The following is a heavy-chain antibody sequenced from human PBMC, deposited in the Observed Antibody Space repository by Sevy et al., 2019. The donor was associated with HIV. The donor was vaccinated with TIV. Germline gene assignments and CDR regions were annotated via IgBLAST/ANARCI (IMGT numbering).Heavy chain of an antibody. CDR1: GYTFTSYG. D-gene: IGHD3-22*01. J-gene: IGHJ4*02. CDR2: ISAYNGNT. V-gene: IGHV1-18*01. CDR3: ARDLSSYYYDSSGPGALFDY. Sequence: ASVKVSCKASGYTFTSYGISWVRQAPGQGLEWMGWISAYNGNTNYAQKLQGRVTMTTDTSTSTAYMELRSLGSDDTAVYYCARDLSSYYYDSSGPGALFDYWGQGTLVTVSS.